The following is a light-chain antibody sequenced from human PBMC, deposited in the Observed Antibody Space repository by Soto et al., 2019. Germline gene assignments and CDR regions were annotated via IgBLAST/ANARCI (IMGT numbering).Light chain of an antibody. CDR3: QQYNDWPRT. J-gene: IGKJ1*01. Sequence: EIVMTQSPATLSVSPGERATLSCRASQGVGSNLAWYQQKPGQAPRLLVSGASTRATGIAARFNGGGSGTEFTLTISSLQSEDFAVYYCQQYNDWPRTFGQGTKVEIK. CDR2: GAS. V-gene: IGKV3-15*01. CDR1: QGVGSN.